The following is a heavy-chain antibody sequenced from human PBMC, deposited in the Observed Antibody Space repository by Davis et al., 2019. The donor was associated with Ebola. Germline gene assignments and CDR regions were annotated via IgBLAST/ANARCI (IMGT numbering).Heavy chain of an antibody. CDR3: ARGYGDPNFDY. Sequence: GESLKISCAASGFTFSSYWMSWIRQAPGKGLEWVSYISSSSSYTNYADSVKGRFTISRDNAKNSLYLQVNSLRADDTAVYYCARGYGDPNFDYWGQGTLVTVSS. V-gene: IGHV3-11*06. CDR1: GFTFSSYW. CDR2: ISSSSSYT. J-gene: IGHJ4*02. D-gene: IGHD4-17*01.